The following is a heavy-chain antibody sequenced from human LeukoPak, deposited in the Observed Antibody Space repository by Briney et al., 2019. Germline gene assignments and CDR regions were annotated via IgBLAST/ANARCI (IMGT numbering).Heavy chain of an antibody. CDR3: ARERDGRFFDY. CDR1: GFSVSAYW. Sequence: GGSLRLSCAASGFSVSAYWMSWVRQAPGKGLEWVANINQGGSEKYFVDSVRGRFTISRDNAKNLLHLQMDTLRADDTAVYYCARERDGRFFDYWGQGTLVTVSS. CDR2: INQGGSEK. J-gene: IGHJ4*02. V-gene: IGHV3-7*01. D-gene: IGHD5-24*01.